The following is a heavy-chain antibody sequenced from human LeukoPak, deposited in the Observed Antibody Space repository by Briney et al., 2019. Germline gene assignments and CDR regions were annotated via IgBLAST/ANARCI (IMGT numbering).Heavy chain of an antibody. D-gene: IGHD1-14*01. Sequence: GGSLRLSCAASGFTFSSCAMTWVRQAPGKGLEWVASITGDGTRTYYTDSVKGRFTISRDNSKDTLYLQMNSLRADETAIYYCASRPRADMGPLDYWGRGTLVTVST. CDR1: GFTFSSCA. CDR3: ASRPRADMGPLDY. V-gene: IGHV3-23*01. CDR2: ITGDGTRT. J-gene: IGHJ4*02.